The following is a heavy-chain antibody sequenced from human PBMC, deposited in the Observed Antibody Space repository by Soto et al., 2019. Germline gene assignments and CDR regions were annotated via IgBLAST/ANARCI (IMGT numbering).Heavy chain of an antibody. J-gene: IGHJ4*02. CDR1: GGTFSSHS. CDR3: EREVGYGDFSAALLD. CDR2: IVTLFGTA. V-gene: IGHV1-69*01. Sequence: VQLMQSGAEVKQPGSSVKVSCEASGGTFSSHSINWVRQAPGQGLEWMGGIVTLFGTANYAQNFQGRVTITADQSTSTVYMDLSSLRSDDTAVYYCEREVGYGDFSAALLDWGQGTLVTVSS. D-gene: IGHD4-17*01.